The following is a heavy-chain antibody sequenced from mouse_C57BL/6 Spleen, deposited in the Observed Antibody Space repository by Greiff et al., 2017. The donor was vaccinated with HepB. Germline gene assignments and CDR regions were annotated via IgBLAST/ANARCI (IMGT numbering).Heavy chain of an antibody. CDR3: ARHGGNTTVVTSFDY. J-gene: IGHJ2*01. CDR2: ISSGGSYT. CDR1: GFTFSSYG. D-gene: IGHD1-1*01. Sequence: EVQVVESGGDLVKPGGSLKLSCAASGFTFSSYGMSWVRQTPDKRLEWVATISSGGSYTYYPDSVKGRFTISRDNAKNTLYLQMSSLKSEDTTMYYCARHGGNTTVVTSFDYWGQGTTLTVSS. V-gene: IGHV5-6*01.